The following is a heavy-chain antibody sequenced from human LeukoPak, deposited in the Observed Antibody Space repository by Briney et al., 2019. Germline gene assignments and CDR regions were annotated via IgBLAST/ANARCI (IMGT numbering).Heavy chain of an antibody. CDR2: IYYSGRT. CDR3: ARGSRIRYYYDYDMDV. V-gene: IGHV4-59*11. D-gene: IGHD2-21*01. J-gene: IGHJ6*03. CDR1: GGSISSHY. Sequence: SETLSLTCTFSGGSISSHYWSWIRQPPGKGLEWIGYIYYSGRTNYNPSLKSRVTISVDTSKNQFSLKLSSVTAADTAVYYCARGSRIRYYYDYDMDVWGKGTTVTVSS.